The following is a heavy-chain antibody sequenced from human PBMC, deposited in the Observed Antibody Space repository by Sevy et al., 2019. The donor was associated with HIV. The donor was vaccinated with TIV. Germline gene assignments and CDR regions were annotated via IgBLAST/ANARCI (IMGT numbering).Heavy chain of an antibody. Sequence: SETLSLTCTVSGGSITSLYWNLIRQPPVKGLEWIANIYYNGHINYNPSLKSRVTLSLDTSKNQFSLRLSSVTAADTAMYYCAGENAWGRGYSWGQGTLVTVSS. CDR3: AGENAWGRGYS. CDR1: GGSITSLY. D-gene: IGHD1-26*01. CDR2: IYYNGHI. V-gene: IGHV4-59*08. J-gene: IGHJ4*02.